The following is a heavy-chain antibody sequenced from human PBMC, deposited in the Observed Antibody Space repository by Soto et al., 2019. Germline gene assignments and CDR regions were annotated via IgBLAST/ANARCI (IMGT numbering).Heavy chain of an antibody. CDR1: GGSISGHY. Sequence: SETLSLTCTVSGGSISGHYCIWIRQPPWEGMEWIGYIFYSGSTTYNNNPSLKSRVSISVDTSKKQFYLRLSSVTAADTAVYYCARVGSSGWSPDYWGRGTLVTV. CDR2: IFYSGSTTY. V-gene: IGHV4-59*11. D-gene: IGHD6-19*01. J-gene: IGHJ4*02. CDR3: ARVGSSGWSPDY.